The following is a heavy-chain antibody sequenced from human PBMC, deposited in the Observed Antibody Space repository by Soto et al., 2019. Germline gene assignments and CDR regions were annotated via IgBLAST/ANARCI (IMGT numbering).Heavy chain of an antibody. D-gene: IGHD5-12*01. J-gene: IGHJ4*02. V-gene: IGHV4-39*01. CDR1: GGSISSSSYY. CDR2: IYYSGST. CDR3: ASLYSGYALRYFDY. Sequence: PSETLSLTCTVSGGSISSSSYYWGWIRQPPGKGLEWIGSIYYSGSTYYNPSLKSRVTISVDTSKNQFSLKLSSVTAAATAVYYCASLYSGYALRYFDYWGQGTLVTVSS.